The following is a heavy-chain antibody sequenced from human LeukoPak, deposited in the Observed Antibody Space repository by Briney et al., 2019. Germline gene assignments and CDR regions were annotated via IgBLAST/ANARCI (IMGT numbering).Heavy chain of an antibody. V-gene: IGHV4-34*01. CDR3: ARGRGDYVLSLVNYYYMDV. CDR1: GGSFSGYY. CDR2: INHSGST. J-gene: IGHJ6*03. D-gene: IGHD4-17*01. Sequence: SETLSLTCAVYGGSFSGYYWSWIRQPPGKGLEWIWEINHSGSTNYNPSPTSRVTISVDTSKNQFSLKLSSVTAADTAVYYCARGRGDYVLSLVNYYYMDVWGKGTTVTVSS.